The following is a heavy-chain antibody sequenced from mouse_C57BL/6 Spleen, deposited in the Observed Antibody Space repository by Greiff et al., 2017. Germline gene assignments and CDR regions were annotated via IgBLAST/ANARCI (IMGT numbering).Heavy chain of an antibody. CDR3: ARGLLLRGQAWFAY. Sequence: QVQLQQSGPELVKPGASVKISCKASGYAFSSSWMNWVKQRPGKGLEWIGRIYPGDGDTNYNGKFKGKATLTADKSSSTAYMQLSSLTSEDSAVYFCARGLLLRGQAWFAYWGQGTLVTVSA. D-gene: IGHD1-1*01. V-gene: IGHV1-82*01. CDR2: IYPGDGDT. CDR1: GYAFSSSW. J-gene: IGHJ3*01.